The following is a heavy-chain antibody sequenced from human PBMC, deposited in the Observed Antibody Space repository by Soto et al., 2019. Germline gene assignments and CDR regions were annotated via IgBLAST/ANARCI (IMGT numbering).Heavy chain of an antibody. Sequence: SVKVSCKASGGTFSSYAISWVRQAPGQGLEWMGGIIPIFSTANYAQKFQGRVTFTTDVSTSTTYMDLSSLTSEDTAVYYCAAGLYVRHCDYWGQGTVVTVSS. CDR3: AAGLYVRHCDY. CDR2: IIPIFSTA. J-gene: IGHJ4*02. V-gene: IGHV1-69*05. CDR1: GGTFSSYA. D-gene: IGHD2-8*01.